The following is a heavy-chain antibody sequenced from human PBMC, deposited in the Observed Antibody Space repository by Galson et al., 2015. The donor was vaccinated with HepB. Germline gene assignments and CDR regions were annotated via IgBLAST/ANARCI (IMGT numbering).Heavy chain of an antibody. V-gene: IGHV3-21*01. Sequence: SLRLSCAASGFIFSSYSMNWVRQAPGKGLEWVSSISSSSSSYIYYADSVKGRFTISRDNAKNSLYLQMNSLRAEDTAVYYCARSYSSGWQQFFDYWGQGTLVTVSS. J-gene: IGHJ4*02. CDR1: GFIFSSYS. CDR3: ARSYSSGWQQFFDY. D-gene: IGHD6-19*01. CDR2: ISSSSSSYI.